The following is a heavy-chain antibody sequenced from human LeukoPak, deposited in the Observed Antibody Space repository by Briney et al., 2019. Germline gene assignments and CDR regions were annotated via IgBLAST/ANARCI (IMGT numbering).Heavy chain of an antibody. V-gene: IGHV3-23*01. CDR2: ISGSGGST. CDR3: AKDVRTMVRGVPTDY. J-gene: IGHJ4*02. Sequence: GGSLRLSCAASGFTFSSYAMSWVRQAPGKGLEWVSGISGSGGSTYYADSVKGRFTISRDNSKNTLYLQMNSLRAEDKAAYYCAKDVRTMVRGVPTDYWGQGTLVTVSS. CDR1: GFTFSSYA. D-gene: IGHD3-10*01.